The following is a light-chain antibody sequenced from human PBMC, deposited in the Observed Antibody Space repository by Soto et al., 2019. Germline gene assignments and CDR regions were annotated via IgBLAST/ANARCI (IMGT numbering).Light chain of an antibody. CDR3: CSYAGSSTVV. J-gene: IGLJ2*01. CDR1: SSDVGSYNL. V-gene: IGLV2-23*01. CDR2: EGS. Sequence: QSVLTQPASGSGSPGQSITIPCTGTSSDVGSYNLVSWYQQHPGKAPKLMIYEGSKRPSGVSNRFSGSKSGNTASLTISGLQAEDEADYYCCSYAGSSTVVFGGGTQLTVL.